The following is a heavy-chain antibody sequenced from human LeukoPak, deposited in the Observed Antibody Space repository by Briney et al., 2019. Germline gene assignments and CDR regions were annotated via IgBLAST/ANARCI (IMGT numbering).Heavy chain of an antibody. CDR1: GYTFTSYY. CDR3: ARSPSAPAAFDI. Sequence: ASVKVSCKASGYTFTSYYMHWVRQAPGQGLEWMGIINPSGGSTSYAQKFQGRVTMTRDMSTSTVYMELSSLRSEDTAVYYCARSPSAPAAFDIWGQGTMVTVSS. V-gene: IGHV1-46*01. J-gene: IGHJ3*02. D-gene: IGHD1-14*01. CDR2: INPSGGST.